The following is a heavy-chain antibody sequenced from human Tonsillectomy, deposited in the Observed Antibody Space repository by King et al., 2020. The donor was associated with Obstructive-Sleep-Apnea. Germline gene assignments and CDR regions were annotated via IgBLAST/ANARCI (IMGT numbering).Heavy chain of an antibody. J-gene: IGHJ4*02. CDR3: AKAFFFPLEETTEYYFDS. D-gene: IGHD3-16*01. CDR2: INWNSGII. V-gene: IGHV3-9*01. Sequence: VQLVESGGGLVQPGRSLRLSCAASGFTFDDSALHWVRQAPGKGLEWVSGINWNSGIIGYAGSVKGRFAISRDNAKNSLYLQMNSLRVEDTAYYYCAKAFFFPLEETTEYYFDSWGQGTLVTVSS. CDR1: GFTFDDSA.